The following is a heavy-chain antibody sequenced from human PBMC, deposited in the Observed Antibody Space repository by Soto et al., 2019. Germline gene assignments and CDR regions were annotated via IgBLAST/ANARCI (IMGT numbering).Heavy chain of an antibody. Sequence: QVQLVQSGAEVKKPGASVKVSCKASGYTFTSYGISWVRQAPGQGLEWMGWISAYNGNTNYAQKLQGRVTMTTDTSTSTAYMELRSLRSDDTAVYYCAREGVRWGQSNYYYYYYYMDVWGKGTTVTVSS. CDR1: GYTFTSYG. D-gene: IGHD3-10*01. J-gene: IGHJ6*03. V-gene: IGHV1-18*01. CDR3: AREGVRWGQSNYYYYYYYMDV. CDR2: ISAYNGNT.